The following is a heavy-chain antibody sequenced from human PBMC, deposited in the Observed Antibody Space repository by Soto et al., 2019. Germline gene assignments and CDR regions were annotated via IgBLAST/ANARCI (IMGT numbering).Heavy chain of an antibody. Sequence: PGGSLRLSCAASGFTFSNAWMSWVRQAPGKGLEWVGRIKSKTDGGTTDYAAPVKGRFTISRDDSKNTLYLQMNSLKTEDTAVYYCTTTYYDFWSGYKVDYWGQGTLVTVSS. J-gene: IGHJ4*02. CDR2: IKSKTDGGTT. CDR1: GFTFSNAW. V-gene: IGHV3-15*01. D-gene: IGHD3-3*01. CDR3: TTTYYDFWSGYKVDY.